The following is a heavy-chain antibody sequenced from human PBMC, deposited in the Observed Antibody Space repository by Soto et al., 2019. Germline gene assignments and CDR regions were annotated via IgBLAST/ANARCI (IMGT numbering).Heavy chain of an antibody. CDR2: ITHSGRT. CDR1: GGSFSGYY. Sequence: QVQLQQWGAGLLKPSETLSLTCGVDGGSFSGYYWSWIRQPPGKGLEWIGEITHSGRTNYNPSLRGQVTISVDPAKTQFSLELSSVTAADTAVYSCARGAPGRYCAYWGQGTLVPASS. CDR3: ARGAPGRYCAY. V-gene: IGHV4-34*01. J-gene: IGHJ4*02.